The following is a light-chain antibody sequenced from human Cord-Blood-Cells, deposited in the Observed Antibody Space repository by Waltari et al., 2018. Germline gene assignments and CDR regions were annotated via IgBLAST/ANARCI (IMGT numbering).Light chain of an antibody. CDR3: AAWDDSLSAWV. J-gene: IGLJ3*02. Sequence: QSVLTQPPSASGTPGQRVTISCSGSSSNIGSNYVYWYQRLPGTAPKLLIYRNKPRPSGVPDRFSGSKSGTSASLAISGLRSEDEADYYCAAWDDSLSAWVFGGGTKLTVL. CDR1: SSNIGSNY. V-gene: IGLV1-47*01. CDR2: RNK.